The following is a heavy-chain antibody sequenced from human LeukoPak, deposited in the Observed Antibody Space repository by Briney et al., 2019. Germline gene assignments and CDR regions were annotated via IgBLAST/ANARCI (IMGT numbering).Heavy chain of an antibody. CDR3: AKDMVFRSGWYGWFDP. Sequence: GGSLRLSCAASGVTFDDYAMHWVRQAPGKGLEWVSGISWNSGSIGYADSVKGRFTISRDNAKNSLYLQMNSLRAEDTALYYCAKDMVFRSGWYGWFDPWGQGTLVTVSS. V-gene: IGHV3-9*01. D-gene: IGHD6-19*01. CDR2: ISWNSGSI. CDR1: GVTFDDYA. J-gene: IGHJ5*02.